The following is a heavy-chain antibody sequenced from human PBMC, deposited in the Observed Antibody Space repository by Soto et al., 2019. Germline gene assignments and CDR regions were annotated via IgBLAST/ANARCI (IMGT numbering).Heavy chain of an antibody. CDR3: ARYQWNPGAFDP. CDR1: GGSLSAYY. V-gene: IGHV4-34*01. D-gene: IGHD1-20*01. Sequence: QVQLPQWGAGLLKPSETLSLTCAVYGGSLSAYYWNWLRPPPGKGLEWIGEINHRGTTSYNPSLKSRGDRSVDTAMTQFSLKLRSVTAADTAIYYCARYQWNPGAFDPWGPGTQVTVSS. CDR2: INHRGTT. J-gene: IGHJ5*02.